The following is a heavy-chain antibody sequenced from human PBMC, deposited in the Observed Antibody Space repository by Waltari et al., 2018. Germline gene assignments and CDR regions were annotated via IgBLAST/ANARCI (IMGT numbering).Heavy chain of an antibody. Sequence: EVSLVESGGKVVKPGGSLGLTCATSGFFFINFGLNWFRLAPGKGLEWVATISMSGNIIFYGQSVEGRFTISRDNAKKSVFLQMNSLRADDTAIYYCARSRRGDYYDPSSHWGQGTLVTVSS. CDR1: GFFFINFG. CDR2: ISMSGNII. D-gene: IGHD3-16*01. CDR3: ARSRRGDYYDPSSH. J-gene: IGHJ4*02. V-gene: IGHV3-21*01.